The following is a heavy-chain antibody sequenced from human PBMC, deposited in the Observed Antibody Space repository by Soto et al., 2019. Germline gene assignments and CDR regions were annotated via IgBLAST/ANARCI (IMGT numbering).Heavy chain of an antibody. CDR3: ARLQLGMKYYYYVIDF. CDR1: GGSISSYY. CDR2: IYYSGST. D-gene: IGHD7-27*01. V-gene: IGHV4-59*01. J-gene: IGHJ6*04. Sequence: PSETLSLTCTVSGGSISSYYWSWIRQPPGKGLEWIGYIYYSGSTNYNPSLKSRVTISVDTSKNQFSLKLSSVTAADTAVYYCARLQLGMKYYYYVIDFWGKGTTVTGSS.